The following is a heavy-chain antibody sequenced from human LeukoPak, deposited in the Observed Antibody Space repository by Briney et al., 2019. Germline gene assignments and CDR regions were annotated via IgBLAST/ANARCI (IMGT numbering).Heavy chain of an antibody. J-gene: IGHJ4*02. V-gene: IGHV6-1*01. CDR3: ARGNYYDSSGYLTRFGY. CDR1: GDSVSSNSAA. Sequence: SQTLSLTCAISGDSVSSNSAAWNWIRQSPSRGLEWLGRTYYRSKWYNDYAVSVKSRITINPDTSKNQFSLQLNSVTPEDTAVYYCARGNYYDSSGYLTRFGYWGQGTLVTVSS. CDR2: TYYRSKWYN. D-gene: IGHD3-22*01.